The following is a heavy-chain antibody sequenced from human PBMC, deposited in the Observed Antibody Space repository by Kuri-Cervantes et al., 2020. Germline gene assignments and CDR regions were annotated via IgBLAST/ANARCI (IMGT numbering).Heavy chain of an antibody. D-gene: IGHD1-26*01. J-gene: IGHJ3*02. CDR3: AKPISGSSTGDAFDI. Sequence: LSLTCAASGFTFSSYSMNWVRQAPGKGLEWVSAISGSGGSTYYADSVKGRFTISRDNSKNTLYLQMNSLRAEDTAVYYCAKPISGSSTGDAFDIWGQGTMVTVSS. V-gene: IGHV3-23*01. CDR1: GFTFSSYS. CDR2: ISGSGGST.